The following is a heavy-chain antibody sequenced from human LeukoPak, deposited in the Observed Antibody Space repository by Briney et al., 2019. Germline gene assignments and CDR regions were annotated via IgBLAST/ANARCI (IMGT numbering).Heavy chain of an antibody. CDR3: AKDPSYYDILTGYSDEAFDI. Sequence: GRSLRLSCAVSGFTFISYGMHWVRQAPGKGLEWVAFISYDEKNKYYADSVKGRFTISRDNSKNTLYLQMNSLRAEDTAVYYCAKDPSYYDILTGYSDEAFDIWGQGTMVTVSS. J-gene: IGHJ3*02. CDR1: GFTFISYG. D-gene: IGHD3-9*01. V-gene: IGHV3-30*18. CDR2: ISYDEKNK.